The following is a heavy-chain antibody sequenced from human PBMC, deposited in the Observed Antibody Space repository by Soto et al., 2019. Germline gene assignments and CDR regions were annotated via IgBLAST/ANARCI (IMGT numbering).Heavy chain of an antibody. CDR3: ARREHIVGVTAIDYYYYGMDV. J-gene: IGHJ6*02. CDR2: IYPGDSDT. CDR1: GYSFTSYW. D-gene: IGHD2-21*02. Sequence: PGESLKISCKGSGYSFTSYWIGWVRQMPGKGLEWMGIIYPGDSDTRYSPSFQGQVTISADKTISTAYLQWSSLKASNTGMYYCARREHIVGVTAIDYYYYGMDVWGQGTTVTVSS. V-gene: IGHV5-51*01.